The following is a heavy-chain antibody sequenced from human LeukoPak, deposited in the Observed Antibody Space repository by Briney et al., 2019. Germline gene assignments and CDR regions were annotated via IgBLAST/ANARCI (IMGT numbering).Heavy chain of an antibody. V-gene: IGHV3-7*01. J-gene: IGHJ4*02. CDR1: GFTFRSYA. CDR3: ARDRGAYFYDSSGLSDY. CDR2: IKQDGSAK. D-gene: IGHD3-22*01. Sequence: GGSLRLSCGASGFTFRSYAMSWVRQAPGKGLEWVANIKQDGSAKNYVDSVKGRFTISRDNAKNSLYLQMNSLRAEDTAVYYCARDRGAYFYDSSGLSDYWGQGTLVTVSS.